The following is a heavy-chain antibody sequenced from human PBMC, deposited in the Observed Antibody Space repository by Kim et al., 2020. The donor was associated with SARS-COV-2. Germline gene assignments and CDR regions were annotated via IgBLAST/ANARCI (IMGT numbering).Heavy chain of an antibody. J-gene: IGHJ4*02. V-gene: IGHV3-48*02. CDR2: I. D-gene: IGHD3-16*01. CDR3: ARVRSISQGDY. Sequence: IYYADSVKDRFTISRYKAHNSLYLQMNSLRDEDTAVYYCARVRSISQGDYWGQGTLVTVSS.